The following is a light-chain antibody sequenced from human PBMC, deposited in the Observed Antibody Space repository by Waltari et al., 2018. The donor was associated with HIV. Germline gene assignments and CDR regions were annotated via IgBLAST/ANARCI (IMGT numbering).Light chain of an antibody. V-gene: IGKV2-28*01. CDR1: QSLLHSNGYNY. J-gene: IGKJ5*01. CDR3: MRTLPTSGIT. CDR2: LGS. Sequence: DILMTQSPLSLSVTPGEQASLPCNSSQSLLHSNGYNYLDWYLQKPGQSPQLLIYLGSNRASGVPDRFSGSGSGTTFTLTISRVEAEDVGIYFCMRTLPTSGITFGQGTRLETK.